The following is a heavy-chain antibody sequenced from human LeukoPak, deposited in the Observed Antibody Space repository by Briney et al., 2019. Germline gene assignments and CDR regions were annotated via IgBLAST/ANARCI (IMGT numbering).Heavy chain of an antibody. V-gene: IGHV1-69*13. D-gene: IGHD4/OR15-4a*01. CDR3: ARLTSNWFDP. J-gene: IGHJ5*02. Sequence: SVKVSCKASGGTFSSYAISWVRQARGQGLEWMGGIIPIFGTANYAQKFQGRVTITADESTSTAYMELSSLRSEDTAVYYCARLTSNWFDPWGQGTLVTVSS. CDR2: IIPIFGTA. CDR1: GGTFSSYA.